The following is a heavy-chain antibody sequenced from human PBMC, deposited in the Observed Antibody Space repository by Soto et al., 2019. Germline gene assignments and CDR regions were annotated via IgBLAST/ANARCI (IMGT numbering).Heavy chain of an antibody. CDR1: GGSISSYY. CDR2: IYYSGST. CDR3: AKCITALGPIDY. J-gene: IGHJ4*02. V-gene: IGHV4-59*12. Sequence: SETLSLTCTVSGGSISSYYWSWIRQPPGKGLEWIGYIYYSGSTNYNPSLKSRVTISLDKSKNQFSLKLSSVTAADTAVYYCAKCITALGPIDYWGQGTLVTVSS. D-gene: IGHD6-6*01.